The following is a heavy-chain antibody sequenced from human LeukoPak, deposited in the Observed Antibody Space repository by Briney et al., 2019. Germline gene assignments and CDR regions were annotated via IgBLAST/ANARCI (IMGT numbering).Heavy chain of an antibody. J-gene: IGHJ4*02. CDR2: IYYSGST. CDR1: GGSISSGGYY. CDR3: ARGLRRGFGELSGYHFDY. V-gene: IGHV4-31*03. Sequence: PSETLSLTCTVSGGSISSGGYYWSWIRQHPGKGLEWIGYIYYSGSTYYNPSLKSRVTISVDTSKNQFSLKLSSVTAADTAVYYCARGLRRGFGELSGYHFDYWGQGTLVTVSS. D-gene: IGHD3-10*01.